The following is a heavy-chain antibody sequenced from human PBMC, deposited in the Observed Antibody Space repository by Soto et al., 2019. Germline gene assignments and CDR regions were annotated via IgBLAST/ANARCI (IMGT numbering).Heavy chain of an antibody. D-gene: IGHD6-13*01. V-gene: IGHV4-34*01. Sequence: SSETLSLTCAVYGGSFSGYYWSWIRQPPGKGLEWIGEINHRGSTNYNPSLKSRVTISVDTSKNQFSLKLSSVTAADTAVYYCARGRSPYSRDNWFDPWGQGTLVTVSS. CDR1: GGSFSGYY. CDR3: ARGRSPYSRDNWFDP. J-gene: IGHJ5*02. CDR2: INHRGST.